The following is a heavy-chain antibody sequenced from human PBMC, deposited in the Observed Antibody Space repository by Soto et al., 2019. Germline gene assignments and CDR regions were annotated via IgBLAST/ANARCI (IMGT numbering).Heavy chain of an antibody. J-gene: IGHJ6*02. D-gene: IGHD3-16*02. CDR1: GADINSGGFT. V-gene: IGHV4-31*03. CDR3: AAIGVSGYLAV. Sequence: PSETLSLTCSVSGADINSGGFTWTWIRQHAGKGLEWLGYFSHSGSTDYNPSLKSRLSISGDTSKNHFSLTLTSVTAADAAVYYCAAIGVSGYLAVWGQGTTVTVSS. CDR2: FSHSGST.